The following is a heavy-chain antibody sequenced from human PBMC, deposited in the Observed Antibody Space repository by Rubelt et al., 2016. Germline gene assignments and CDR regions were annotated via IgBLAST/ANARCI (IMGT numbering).Heavy chain of an antibody. CDR1: GASFSGYY. CDR2: IYYSGST. CDR3: ARAPDTVPEIVVDGCEI. D-gene: IGHD2-21*01. Sequence: QVQLQQWGAGLLKPSETLSLTCAVYGASFSGYYWSWIRQPPGKGLEWVGSIYYSGSTSYNPSLTSRVNISVDTYKTQVYRKLSSLTAADNDGYYCARAPDTVPEIVVDGCEIWGQGTMVTVAS. V-gene: IGHV4-34*01. J-gene: IGHJ3*02.